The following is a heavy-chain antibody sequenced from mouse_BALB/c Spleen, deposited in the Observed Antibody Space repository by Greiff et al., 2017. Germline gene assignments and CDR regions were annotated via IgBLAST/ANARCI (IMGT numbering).Heavy chain of an antibody. D-gene: IGHD1-2*01. J-gene: IGHJ1*01. CDR1: GFTFSSYT. CDR2: ISNGGGST. Sequence: EVKVVESGGGLVQPGGSLKLSCAASGFTFSSYTMSWVRQTPEKRLEWVAYISNGGGSTYYPDTVKGRFTISRDNAKNTLYLQMSSLKSEDTAMYYCARLGLRLWYFDVWGAGTTVTVSS. CDR3: ARLGLRLWYFDV. V-gene: IGHV5-12-2*01.